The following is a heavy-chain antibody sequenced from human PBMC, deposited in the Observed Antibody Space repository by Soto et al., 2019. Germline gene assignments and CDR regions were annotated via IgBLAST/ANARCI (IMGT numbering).Heavy chain of an antibody. J-gene: IGHJ3*02. CDR1: GFTFGTYS. CDR3: AKDWTSI. D-gene: IGHD3-3*01. V-gene: IGHV3-23*01. Sequence: EVQLLESGGGLVQPGGSLRISCAASGFTFGTYSMTWLRQAPGKGLEWVSTISGSGGSTYYIDSVKGRFTISRDNSKNALDLQMSSLRAEDTAVYYCAKDWTSIWGQGTMVTVSS. CDR2: ISGSGGST.